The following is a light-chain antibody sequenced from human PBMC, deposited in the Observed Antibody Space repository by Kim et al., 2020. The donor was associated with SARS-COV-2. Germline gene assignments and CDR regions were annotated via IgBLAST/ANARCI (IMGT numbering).Light chain of an antibody. V-gene: IGLV1-44*01. CDR1: SSNIERNT. CDR2: NDD. J-gene: IGLJ2*01. Sequence: QSVLSQPPSVSGAPGLRVTISCSGSSSNIERNTVHWYQQVPGTAPKLLIYNDDQWPSGVPDRFSGSKSGTSASLAISGLQSEDEADYYCAAWDDGLNGVVFGGGTKVTVL. CDR3: AAWDDGLNGVV.